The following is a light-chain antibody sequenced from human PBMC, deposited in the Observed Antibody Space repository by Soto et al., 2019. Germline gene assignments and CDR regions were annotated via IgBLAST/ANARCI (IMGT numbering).Light chain of an antibody. CDR3: QQYGSSPPIT. V-gene: IGKV3-20*01. CDR2: GAF. J-gene: IGKJ5*01. Sequence: EIVLTQSPGTLSLSPGERATLSCRASQSVSSSYLAWYQQRPGQAPRLLIYGAFSRAPGIPDRFSGSGSGTDFTLTISRLEPEDFAVYYCQQYGSSPPITFGQGTRLEIK. CDR1: QSVSSSY.